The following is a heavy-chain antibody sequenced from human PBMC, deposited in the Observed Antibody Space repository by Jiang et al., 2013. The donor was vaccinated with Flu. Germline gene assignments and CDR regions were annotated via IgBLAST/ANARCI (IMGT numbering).Heavy chain of an antibody. V-gene: IGHV3-73*02. CDR1: GFAFSGSA. J-gene: IGHJ4*02. CDR2: IRSKPNNYAT. D-gene: IGHD3-22*01. CDR3: TSTGSTMTLVY. Sequence: QLVESGGGLVQPGGSLKLSCAASGFAFSGSAMHWVRQASGKGLEWVGRIRSKPNNYATAYAASVKGRFTISRDDSKNTAYLQMNSLKTEDTAVYYCTSTGSTMTLVYWGQGTLVT.